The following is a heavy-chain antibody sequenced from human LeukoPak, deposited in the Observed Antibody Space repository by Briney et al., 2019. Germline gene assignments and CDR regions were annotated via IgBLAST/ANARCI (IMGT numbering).Heavy chain of an antibody. Sequence: GGSLRLSCAASGFTVGSNYMSWVRQAPGKGLEWVSVIYSGGSTYYADSVKGRFTISRDNSKDTLYLQMNSLRAEDTAVYYCARDATMVRGVILSGFDYWGQGTLVTVSS. D-gene: IGHD3-10*01. CDR1: GFTVGSNY. CDR2: IYSGGST. V-gene: IGHV3-66*01. CDR3: ARDATMVRGVILSGFDY. J-gene: IGHJ4*02.